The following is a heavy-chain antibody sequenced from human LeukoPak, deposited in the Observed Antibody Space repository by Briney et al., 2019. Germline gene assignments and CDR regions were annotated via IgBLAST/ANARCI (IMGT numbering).Heavy chain of an antibody. V-gene: IGHV3-11*06. CDR1: GFTFSTYW. J-gene: IGHJ4*01. CDR3: ARVGVITAAGTYDL. D-gene: IGHD6-13*01. Sequence: GGSLRLSCAVSGFTFSTYWMSWVRQSPGKGLEWVSYISGSGTHTNYADSVKGRFTISRDNAKNSLYLQMSSLRADDTAVYYCARVGVITAAGTYDLWGQGTLVTVSS. CDR2: ISGSGTHT.